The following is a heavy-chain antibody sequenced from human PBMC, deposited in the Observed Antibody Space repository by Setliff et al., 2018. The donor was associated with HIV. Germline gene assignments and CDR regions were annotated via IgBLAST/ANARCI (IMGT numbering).Heavy chain of an antibody. Sequence: PGGSLRLSCAASGFTFSNFEMNWVRQAPGKGLEWVAYISRSSTTRQYADSMKGRLTISRDNAKDSLFLQMNSLRVEDTAVYYCARDYKVTPQFDYWGQGTLVTVS. D-gene: IGHD5-18*01. CDR2: ISRSSTTR. J-gene: IGHJ4*02. CDR1: GFTFSNFE. CDR3: ARDYKVTPQFDY. V-gene: IGHV3-48*03.